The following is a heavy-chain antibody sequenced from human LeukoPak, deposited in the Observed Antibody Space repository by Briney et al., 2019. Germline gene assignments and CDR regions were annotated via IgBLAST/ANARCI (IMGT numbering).Heavy chain of an antibody. CDR1: GFIFSNAW. Sequence: GGSLRLSCAASGFIFSNAWMSWVRQAPGKGLEWVGRIKSKTDGGTTDYAAPVKGRFTISRDDSKNTLYLQMNSLKTQDTAVYYCTTLVNYSVDYWDQGTLVTVSS. J-gene: IGHJ4*02. CDR3: TTLVNYSVDY. D-gene: IGHD1-7*01. CDR2: IKSKTDGGTT. V-gene: IGHV3-15*01.